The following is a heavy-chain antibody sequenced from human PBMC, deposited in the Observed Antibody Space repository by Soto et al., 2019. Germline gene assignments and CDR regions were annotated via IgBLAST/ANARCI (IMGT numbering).Heavy chain of an antibody. Sequence: SETLSLTCAVSGGSISCGGYSWSWIRQPPGKGLEWIGYIYHSGGTLYNPSLKSRVTISVDRSKNQFSLKLTSVTAADTAVYYCATSPHYGDYWDYYYYGMDVWGQGTTVTVSS. D-gene: IGHD4-17*01. J-gene: IGHJ6*02. CDR3: ATSPHYGDYWDYYYYGMDV. V-gene: IGHV4-30-2*01. CDR1: GGSISCGGYS. CDR2: IYHSGGT.